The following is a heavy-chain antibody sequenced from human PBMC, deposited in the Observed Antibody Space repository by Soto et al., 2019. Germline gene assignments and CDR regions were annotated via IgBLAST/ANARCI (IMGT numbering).Heavy chain of an antibody. V-gene: IGHV1-46*01. CDR1: GYSFTSYY. CDR3: ARWAATGTGGTPFDP. Sequence: GASVKVSCKASGYSFTSYYMHWVRQAPGQGLEWMGIINPSDGSATYAQKFQGRVTMTRDTSTSTVYMELSSLRSEDTAVYYCARWAATGTGGTPFDPWGQGTLVTVS. J-gene: IGHJ5*02. D-gene: IGHD6-13*01. CDR2: INPSDGSA.